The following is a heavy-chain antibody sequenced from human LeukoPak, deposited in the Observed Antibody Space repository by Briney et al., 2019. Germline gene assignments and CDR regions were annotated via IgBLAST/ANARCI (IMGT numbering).Heavy chain of an antibody. J-gene: IGHJ4*02. D-gene: IGHD5-24*01. CDR2: MSASGGTT. CDR3: AKEIGRDDYNRCDY. V-gene: IGHV3-23*01. CDR1: GFTLSSYA. Sequence: PGGSLRLSCAAAGFTLSSYAMNWVRQTPGEGLEWVSGMSASGGTTYADPVKGRFTISRDTSKNTLYLQMDALRAEDTAIYFCAKEIGRDDYNRCDYWGQGTPVTVSS.